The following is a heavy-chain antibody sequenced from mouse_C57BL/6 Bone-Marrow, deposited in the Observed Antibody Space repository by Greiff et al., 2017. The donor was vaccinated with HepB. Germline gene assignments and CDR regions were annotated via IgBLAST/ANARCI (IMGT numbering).Heavy chain of an antibody. J-gene: IGHJ4*01. CDR1: GFTFSDYG. V-gene: IGHV5-17*01. Sequence: EVNLVESGGGLVKPGGSLKLSCAASGFTFSDYGMHWVRQAPEKGLEWVAYISSGSSTIYYADTVKGRFTISRDNAKNTLFLQMTSLWSEDTAMYYCARIYGSSYNYAMDYWGQGTSVTVSS. CDR3: ARIYGSSYNYAMDY. D-gene: IGHD1-1*01. CDR2: ISSGSSTI.